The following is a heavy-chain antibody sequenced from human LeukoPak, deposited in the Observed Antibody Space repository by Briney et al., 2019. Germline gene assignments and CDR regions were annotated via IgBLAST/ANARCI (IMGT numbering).Heavy chain of an antibody. V-gene: IGHV3-15*01. CDR2: IKSKTDGGTT. CDR1: GFTFSNAW. J-gene: IGHJ6*03. CDR3: TRESLDTAMYYYYYMDV. Sequence: PGGSLRLSCAASGFTFSNAWMSWVRQAPGKGLEWVGRIKSKTDGGTTDYAAPVKGRFTISRDDSKSIAYLQMNSLKTEDTAVYYCTRESLDTAMYYYYYMDVWGKGTTVTISS. D-gene: IGHD5-18*01.